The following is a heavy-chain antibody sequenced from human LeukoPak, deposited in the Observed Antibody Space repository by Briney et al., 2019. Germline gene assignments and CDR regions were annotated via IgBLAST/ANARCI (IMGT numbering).Heavy chain of an antibody. Sequence: GGSLRLSCAASGFTFSSYALHWVRQAPGKGLEWVSSISSSSSYIYYADSVKGRFTISRDNAKNSLYLQMNSLRAEDTAVYYCARSRTTVTTRDYWGQGTLVTVSS. CDR1: GFTFSSYA. CDR2: ISSSSSYI. J-gene: IGHJ4*02. CDR3: ARSRTTVTTRDY. D-gene: IGHD4-11*01. V-gene: IGHV3-21*01.